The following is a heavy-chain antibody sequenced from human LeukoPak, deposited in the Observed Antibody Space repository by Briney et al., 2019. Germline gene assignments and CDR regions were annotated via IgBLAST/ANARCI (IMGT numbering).Heavy chain of an antibody. V-gene: IGHV1-24*01. CDR1: GYTLTELS. J-gene: IGHJ4*02. D-gene: IGHD1-26*01. CDR3: ATDSAITVGSYYFDY. CDR2: FDPEDGET. Sequence: ALVKVSCKVSGYTLTELSMHWVRQAPGKGLEWMGGFDPEDGETIYAQKFQGRVTMTEDTSTDTVYMELSSLRSEDTAVYYCATDSAITVGSYYFDYWGQGTLVTVSS.